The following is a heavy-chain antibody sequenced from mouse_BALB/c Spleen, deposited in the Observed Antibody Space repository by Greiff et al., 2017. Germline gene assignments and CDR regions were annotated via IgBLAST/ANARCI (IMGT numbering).Heavy chain of an antibody. CDR3: ARGGGVYDGYYGFAY. Sequence: EVQVVESGGGLVKPGGSLKLSCAASGFTFSSYAMSWVRQTPEKRLEWVASISSGGSTYYPDSVKGRFTISRDNARNILYLQMSSLRSEDTAMYYCARGGGVYDGYYGFAYWGQGTLVTVSA. CDR1: GFTFSSYA. D-gene: IGHD2-3*01. V-gene: IGHV5-6-5*01. J-gene: IGHJ3*01. CDR2: ISSGGST.